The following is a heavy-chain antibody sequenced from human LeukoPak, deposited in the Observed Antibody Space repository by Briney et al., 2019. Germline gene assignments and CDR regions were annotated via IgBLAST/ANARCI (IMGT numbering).Heavy chain of an antibody. Sequence: QPGGSLRLSCAASGFTFSTYWMHWVRQAPGKGLVWVSRINTDGSSTNYADSVKGRFTISRDNSKNTLYLQVNSLRAEDTAVYYCARDLPLDGDYVFDYWGQGTLVTVSS. D-gene: IGHD4-17*01. V-gene: IGHV3-74*01. CDR3: ARDLPLDGDYVFDY. CDR2: INTDGSST. J-gene: IGHJ4*02. CDR1: GFTFSTYW.